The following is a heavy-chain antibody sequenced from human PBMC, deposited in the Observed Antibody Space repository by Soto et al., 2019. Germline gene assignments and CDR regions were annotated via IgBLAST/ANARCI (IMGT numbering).Heavy chain of an antibody. D-gene: IGHD3-10*02. Sequence: LRLSCAASGFSISDHYMSWIRQAPGKGLEWVSYSSNSGTFTKYADSVEGRFSISRDNAKNSLYLEINSLRGEDTAIYYCVRSGDNYNVLDYWGQGTPVTVSS. V-gene: IGHV3-11*03. CDR2: SSNSGTFT. CDR3: VRSGDNYNVLDY. CDR1: GFSISDHY. J-gene: IGHJ4*02.